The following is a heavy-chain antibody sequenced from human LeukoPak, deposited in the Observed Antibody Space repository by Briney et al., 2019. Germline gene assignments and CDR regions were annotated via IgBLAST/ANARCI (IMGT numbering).Heavy chain of an antibody. CDR3: ARHIVVVPAARGYAFDI. CDR2: IYYSGST. J-gene: IGHJ3*02. D-gene: IGHD2-2*01. Sequence: SETLSLTCTVSGGSISSSSYYWGWIRQPPGKGLEWIGSIYYSGSTYYNPSLKSRVTISVDTSKNQFSLKLSSVTAADTAVYYCARHIVVVPAARGYAFDIWGQGTMVTVSS. V-gene: IGHV4-39*01. CDR1: GGSISSSSYY.